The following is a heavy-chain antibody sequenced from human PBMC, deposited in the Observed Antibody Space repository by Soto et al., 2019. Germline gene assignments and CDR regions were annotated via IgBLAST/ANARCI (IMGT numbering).Heavy chain of an antibody. CDR1: GFTFSDYG. D-gene: IGHD3-16*01. Sequence: PGGSLRLSCAASGFTFSDYGMTWVRQAAGKGLEWVSFITSGGGATYYADSVKGRFTISRDNSKSTLYLQVSSLRVEDTAVYYCAKDGGPYKQNWYFDLWGRGTPVTVSS. V-gene: IGHV3-23*01. CDR3: AKDGGPYKQNWYFDL. CDR2: ITSGGGAT. J-gene: IGHJ2*01.